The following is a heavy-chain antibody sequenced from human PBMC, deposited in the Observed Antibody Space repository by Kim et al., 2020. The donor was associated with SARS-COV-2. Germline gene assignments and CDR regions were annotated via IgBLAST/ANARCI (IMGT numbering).Heavy chain of an antibody. CDR3: ARTPNFWSVVVPAATPDWFDP. CDR2: IYYSGST. Sequence: SETLSLTCTVSGGSISSSSYYWGWIRQPPGKGLEWIGSIYYSGSTYYNPSLKSRVTISVDTSKNQFSLKLSSVTAADTAVYYCARTPNFWSVVVPAATPDWFDPWGQGTLVTVSS. CDR1: GGSISSSSYY. J-gene: IGHJ5*02. V-gene: IGHV4-39*01. D-gene: IGHD2-2*01.